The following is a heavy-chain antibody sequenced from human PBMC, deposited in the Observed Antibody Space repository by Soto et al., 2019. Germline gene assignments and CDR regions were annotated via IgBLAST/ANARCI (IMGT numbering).Heavy chain of an antibody. CDR3: ARLPFIPAAISWFDP. D-gene: IGHD2-2*01. Sequence: ASVKVSCKASGYSFTAYAIHWVRQAPGQRLEWMGWINAADGKTKYSQRFQGRVTITRDTSASTVYMELSSLRSEDTAVYYCARLPFIPAAISWFDPWGQGTPVTVSS. J-gene: IGHJ5*02. V-gene: IGHV1-3*01. CDR2: INAADGKT. CDR1: GYSFTAYA.